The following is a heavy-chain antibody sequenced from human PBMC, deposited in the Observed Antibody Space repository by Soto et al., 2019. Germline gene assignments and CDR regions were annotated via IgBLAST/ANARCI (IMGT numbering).Heavy chain of an antibody. J-gene: IGHJ6*02. V-gene: IGHV4-34*01. Sequence: TSETLSLTCAVYVGSFSGYYWSWIRQPPGKGLEWIGEINHSGSTNYNPSLKSRVTISVDTSKNQFSLKLSSVTAADTAVYYCARQRVIVVVPAALGYYYGMDVWGQGTTVTVSS. CDR2: INHSGST. D-gene: IGHD2-2*01. CDR1: VGSFSGYY. CDR3: ARQRVIVVVPAALGYYYGMDV.